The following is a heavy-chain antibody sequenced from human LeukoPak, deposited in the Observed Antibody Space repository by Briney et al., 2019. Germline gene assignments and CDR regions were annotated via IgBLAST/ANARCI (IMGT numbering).Heavy chain of an antibody. J-gene: IGHJ3*02. V-gene: IGHV4-34*01. D-gene: IGHD3-22*01. CDR3: ARPGPPYYYDSSGYPSGAFDI. Sequence: PSETLSLTCAVYGGSFSGYYWSWIRQPPGKGLEWIGEINHSGSTNYNPSLKSRVTISVDTSKNQFSLKLSSVTAADTAVYYCARPGPPYYYDSSGYPSGAFDIWGQGTMVTVSS. CDR2: INHSGST. CDR1: GGSFSGYY.